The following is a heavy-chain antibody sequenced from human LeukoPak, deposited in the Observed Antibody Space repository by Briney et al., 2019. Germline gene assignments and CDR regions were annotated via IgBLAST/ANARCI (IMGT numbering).Heavy chain of an antibody. J-gene: IGHJ4*02. Sequence: SGTLSLTCTVSGGSIRSHYWSWIRQPPGKGLEWIGYVYYSGSTNYNPSLKSRVTMSVDTSKNQFSLKLNSVTAADTAVYYCTKTRSGWMYFFDYWGQGSLVTVSS. D-gene: IGHD6-19*01. V-gene: IGHV4-59*11. CDR3: TKTRSGWMYFFDY. CDR2: VYYSGST. CDR1: GGSIRSHY.